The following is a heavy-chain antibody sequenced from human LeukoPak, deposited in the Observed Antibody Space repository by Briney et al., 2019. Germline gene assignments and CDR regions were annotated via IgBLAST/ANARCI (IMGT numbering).Heavy chain of an antibody. Sequence: GASVKVSCKASGYTFTSYDINWVRQATGQGLEWMGWMNPNSCNTGYAQKFQGRATLTRHTSTGTAYMELSSLRSEDTAVYYCARGKMYGGNSNHKKYYFDYWGQGTLVTVSS. J-gene: IGHJ4*02. CDR3: ARGKMYGGNSNHKKYYFDY. V-gene: IGHV1-8*03. D-gene: IGHD4-23*01. CDR2: MNPNSCNT. CDR1: GYTFTSYD.